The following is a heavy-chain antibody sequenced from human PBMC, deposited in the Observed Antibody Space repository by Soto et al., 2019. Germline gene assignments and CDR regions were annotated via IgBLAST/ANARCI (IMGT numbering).Heavy chain of an antibody. J-gene: IGHJ4*02. CDR3: ARGRDY. CDR1: GGTFNSYT. V-gene: IGHV1-69*02. Sequence: QVQLVQSGAEVKKPGSSVKVSCKASGGTFNSYTINWVRQAPGQGLEWVGRIIPILGVTNYAQKYQGRLTITADTSTRTISMELSSLRSEDTAVYDCARGRDYWGQGTRVTVSS. CDR2: IIPILGVT.